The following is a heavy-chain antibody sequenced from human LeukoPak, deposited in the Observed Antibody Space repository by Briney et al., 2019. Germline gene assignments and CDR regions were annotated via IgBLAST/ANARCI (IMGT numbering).Heavy chain of an antibody. V-gene: IGHV3-23*01. D-gene: IGHD3-22*01. CDR2: ISGSGGST. CDR1: GFTFSSYA. J-gene: IGHJ6*02. CDR3: AKGHSFYGRYYDSSGYFYYYGMDV. Sequence: GGSLRLSCAASGFTFSSYAMSWVRQAPGKGLEWVSAISGSGGSTYYADSVKGRFTISRDNSKNTLYLQMNSLRAEDTAVYYCAKGHSFYGRYYDSSGYFYYYGMDVWGQGTTVTVSS.